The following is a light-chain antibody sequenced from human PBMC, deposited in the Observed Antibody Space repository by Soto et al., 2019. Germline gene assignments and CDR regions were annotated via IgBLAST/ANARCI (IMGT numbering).Light chain of an antibody. Sequence: DIQMTQSPSTLSASVGDRVTITCRASQSISSWLAWYQQKPGKAPKLLIYDASSLESGVSSRCSGSGSGTEFTLTISSLQPDDFATYYCQQYNSYPWTFGQGTKVEIQ. J-gene: IGKJ1*01. V-gene: IGKV1-5*01. CDR2: DAS. CDR1: QSISSW. CDR3: QQYNSYPWT.